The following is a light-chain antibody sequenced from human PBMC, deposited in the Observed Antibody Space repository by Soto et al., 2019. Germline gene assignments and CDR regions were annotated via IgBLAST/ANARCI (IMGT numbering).Light chain of an antibody. J-gene: IGKJ3*01. Sequence: ELVLTQSPGTLSLSPGERATLSCRASQSIASSYLAWYQQRPGQAPRLLVSGTSSRATGIPDRFSGSGSGTDFTLTITRLEPEDFAVYYCQHYGTSPFTFGPGTKVHI. CDR2: GTS. V-gene: IGKV3-20*01. CDR3: QHYGTSPFT. CDR1: QSIASSY.